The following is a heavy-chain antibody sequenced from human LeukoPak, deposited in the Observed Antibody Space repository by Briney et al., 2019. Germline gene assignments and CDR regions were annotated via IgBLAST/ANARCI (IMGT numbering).Heavy chain of an antibody. Sequence: SVRVSCKASGGTFSSYAISWVRQAPGQGLEWMGGIIPIFGTANYAQKFQGRVTITADKSTSTAYMELSSLRSEDTAVYYCARDNSYGLFDYWGQGTLVTVSS. J-gene: IGHJ4*02. CDR1: GGTFSSYA. D-gene: IGHD5-18*01. CDR2: IIPIFGTA. CDR3: ARDNSYGLFDY. V-gene: IGHV1-69*06.